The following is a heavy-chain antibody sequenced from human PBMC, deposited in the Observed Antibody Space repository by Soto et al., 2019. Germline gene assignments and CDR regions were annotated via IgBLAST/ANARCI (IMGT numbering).Heavy chain of an antibody. V-gene: IGHV4-4*02. J-gene: IGHJ4*02. CDR3: ERDAAVPGETDRFDY. Sequence: SETLSLTCAVSGDSIGSNVWWSWVRQPPGKGLEWIGEVYHNGLTDYNPSLKGRVTMSADMSKNQFSLTVTSVTAADTAIYYCERDAAVPGETDRFDYWGQGTLVTVYS. CDR2: VYHNGLT. D-gene: IGHD6-19*01. CDR1: GDSIGSNVW.